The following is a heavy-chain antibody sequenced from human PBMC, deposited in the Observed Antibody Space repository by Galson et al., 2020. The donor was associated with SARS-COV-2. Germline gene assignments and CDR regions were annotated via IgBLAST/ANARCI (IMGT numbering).Heavy chain of an antibody. CDR2: IYPSGTT. CDR1: GYSISTTNY. Sequence: SETLSLTCAVSGYSISTTNYWGWVRQPPGKGLEWSGSIYPSGTTYSNPSLRSRVTMSLDTSRNQFSLRLDSVTAADTALYYCARQGVNMIVLVTVPGWFFDLWGRGTLVTVSS. CDR3: ARQGVNMIVLVTVPGWFFDL. V-gene: IGHV4-38-2*01. D-gene: IGHD3-22*01. J-gene: IGHJ2*01.